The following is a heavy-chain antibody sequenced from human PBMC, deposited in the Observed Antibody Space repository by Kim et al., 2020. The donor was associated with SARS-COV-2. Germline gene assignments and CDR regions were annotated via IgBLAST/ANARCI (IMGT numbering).Heavy chain of an antibody. CDR2: IYSGGST. V-gene: IGHV3-53*01. CDR1: GFTVSSNY. J-gene: IGHJ6*04. CDR3: ARDKPSSDYDILTGYPSRYYYYGMGV. D-gene: IGHD3-9*01. Sequence: GGSLRLSCAASGFTVSSNYMSWVRQAPGKGLEWVSVIYSGGSTYYADSVKGRFTISRDNSKNTLYLQMNSLRAEDTAVYYCARDKPSSDYDILTGYPSRYYYYGMGVWGKGTTVTVSS.